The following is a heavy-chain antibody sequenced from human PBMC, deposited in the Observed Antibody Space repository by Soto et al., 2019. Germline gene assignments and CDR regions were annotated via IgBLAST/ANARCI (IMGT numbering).Heavy chain of an antibody. Sequence: GGSLRLSCEASGFSFSRYGMHWVRQAPGKGLEWVAIILNDGNNKYYINSVRDRFTISRDNAKNTLYLQMNSLRTDDTAVYYCAKEEMAAANYRGFYKYYTLDVWGHGTSVTVSS. CDR1: GFSFSRYG. J-gene: IGHJ6*02. V-gene: IGHV3-30*02. CDR3: AKEEMAAANYRGFYKYYTLDV. CDR2: ILNDGNNK. D-gene: IGHD2-15*01.